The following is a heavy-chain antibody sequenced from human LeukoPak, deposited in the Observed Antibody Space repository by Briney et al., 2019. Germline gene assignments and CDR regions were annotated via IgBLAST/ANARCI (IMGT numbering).Heavy chain of an antibody. J-gene: IGHJ4*02. D-gene: IGHD5-18*01. CDR1: GGSVNSGSYY. CDR3: ARGTRGYSYGYVAY. CDR2: IYYSGST. V-gene: IGHV4-61*01. Sequence: SETLSLTCTVSGGSVNSGSYYWSWIRQPPGKGLEWIGYIYYSGSTNYNPSLKSRVTISVDTSKNQFSLKLSSVTAADTAVYYCARGTRGYSYGYVAYWGQGTLVTVSS.